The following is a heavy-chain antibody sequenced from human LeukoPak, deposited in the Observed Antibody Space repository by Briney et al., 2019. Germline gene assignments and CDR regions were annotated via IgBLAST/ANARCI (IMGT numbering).Heavy chain of an antibody. V-gene: IGHV5-51*01. CDR2: IYPGDSDT. CDR1: GYTFTNYW. CDR3: ARRTTFSSGYYPY. Sequence: GESLKISCKGFGYTFTNYWIGWVRQMPGKGLEWMGIIYPGDSDTRYSPSFQGQVIISADKSISTAYLQWSSLKASDTAMYYCARRTTFSSGYYPYWGQGTLVTVSS. D-gene: IGHD3-22*01. J-gene: IGHJ4*02.